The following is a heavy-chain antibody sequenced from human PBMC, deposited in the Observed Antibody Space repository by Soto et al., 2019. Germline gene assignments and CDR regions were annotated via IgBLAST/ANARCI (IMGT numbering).Heavy chain of an antibody. J-gene: IGHJ6*02. V-gene: IGHV3-48*03. D-gene: IGHD2-15*01. CDR3: ATLGYCSGVSCYSLGGKPYGMDV. CDR2: ISSSGSTI. Sequence: EVQLVESGGGLVQPGGSLRLSCGASGFTFSSYEMNWVRQAPGKGLEWVSYISSSGSTIYYADSVKGRFTISRDNAKNSLYLQMNNLRAEDTAVYYCATLGYCSGVSCYSLGGKPYGMDVCGQGTTVTVSS. CDR1: GFTFSSYE.